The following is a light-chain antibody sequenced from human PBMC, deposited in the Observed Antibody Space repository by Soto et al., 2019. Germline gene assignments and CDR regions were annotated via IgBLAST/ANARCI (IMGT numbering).Light chain of an antibody. CDR3: AAWDDSLNAL. J-gene: IGLJ1*01. CDR1: SXNIGDNP. V-gene: IGLV1-44*01. CDR2: IND. Sequence: QSVLTQPPSASGTPGQRITISCSGSSXNIGDNPVNWYQQLPGAAPKLLIYINDQRPSGVPDRFSGSKSGTSASLAISGLQPEDEADYYCAAWDDSLNALFGTGTKLTVL.